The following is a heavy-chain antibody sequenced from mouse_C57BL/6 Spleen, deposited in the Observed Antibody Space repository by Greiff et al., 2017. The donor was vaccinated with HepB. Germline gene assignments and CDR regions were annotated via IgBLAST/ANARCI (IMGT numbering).Heavy chain of an antibody. D-gene: IGHD2-4*01. CDR3: AGYDYDRGAWFAY. Sequence: QVQLQQSGAELAKPGASVKLSCKASGYTFTSYWMHWVKQRPGQGLEWIGYINPSSGYTKYNQKFKDKATLTADKSSSTAYMQLSSLTYEDSAVYYCAGYDYDRGAWFAYWGQGTLVTVSA. CDR2: INPSSGYT. J-gene: IGHJ3*01. V-gene: IGHV1-7*01. CDR1: GYTFTSYW.